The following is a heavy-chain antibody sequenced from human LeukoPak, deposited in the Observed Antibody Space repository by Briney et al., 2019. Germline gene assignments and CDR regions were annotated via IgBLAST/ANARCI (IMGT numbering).Heavy chain of an antibody. V-gene: IGHV4-39*07. CDR2: IYYSGST. CDR1: GGSISSSSYY. Sequence: SETLSLTCTVSGGSISSSSYYWGWIRQPPGKGLEWIGSIYYSGSTYYNPSLKSRVTISVDTSKNQFSLKLSSVTAADTAVYYCASSMVRGVISRRYYFDYWGQGTLVTVSS. J-gene: IGHJ4*02. CDR3: ASSMVRGVISRRYYFDY. D-gene: IGHD3-10*01.